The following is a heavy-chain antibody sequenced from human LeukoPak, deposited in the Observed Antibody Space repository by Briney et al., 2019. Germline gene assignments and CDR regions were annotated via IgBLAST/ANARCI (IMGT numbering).Heavy chain of an antibody. CDR3: ARVPRSYYYYYYMDV. CDR2: LYHSGST. J-gene: IGHJ6*03. Sequence: SETLSLTCTVSRGSISSYYWNWIRQPPGKGLQWIGNLYHSGSTNYNPSLKNRVTISVDTSKNQFSLKLSSVTAADTAVYYCARVPRSYYYYYYMDVWGKGTTVTVSS. CDR1: RGSISSYY. V-gene: IGHV4-59*01.